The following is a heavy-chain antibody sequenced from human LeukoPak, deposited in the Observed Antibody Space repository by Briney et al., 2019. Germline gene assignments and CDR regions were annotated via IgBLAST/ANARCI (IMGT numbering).Heavy chain of an antibody. J-gene: IGHJ4*02. Sequence: GGSLRLSCAASGFTFSIYGMHWVRQAPGKGLEWVAVISYDGSNKYYADSVKGRFTNSRDNSKNTLYLQMNSLRAEDTAVYYCAKSRGCSSTSCLVDYWGQGTLVTVSS. D-gene: IGHD2-2*01. CDR2: ISYDGSNK. CDR3: AKSRGCSSTSCLVDY. V-gene: IGHV3-30*18. CDR1: GFTFSIYG.